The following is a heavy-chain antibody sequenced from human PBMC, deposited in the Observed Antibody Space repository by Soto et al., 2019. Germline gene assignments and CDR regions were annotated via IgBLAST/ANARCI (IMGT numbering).Heavy chain of an antibody. Sequence: EVQLVESGGGLVQPGGSLRLSCVASGFTVSNNYMSWVRQAPGKGLEWVSVIYSGGSTSYINSVKGRFTISRDNSKNSVYLQMNSLRAEDTAVYYCARTDTVRGVSYWGQGTLVTVSS. V-gene: IGHV3-66*01. CDR1: GFTVSNNY. J-gene: IGHJ4*02. D-gene: IGHD3-10*01. CDR2: IYSGGST. CDR3: ARTDTVRGVSY.